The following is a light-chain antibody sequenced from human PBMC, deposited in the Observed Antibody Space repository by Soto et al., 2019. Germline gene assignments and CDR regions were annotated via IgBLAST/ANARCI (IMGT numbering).Light chain of an antibody. V-gene: IGKV1-5*03. J-gene: IGKJ1*01. Sequence: DIQLTQSPSTLSASVGDRVTITCRASGSIINWLAWYQQKSGKGPKLLIYKASNLQTGVPSRFSGSGYGTEFTLTISSLQPDDVATYYCQQYSDHWTFVQGTKVEIK. CDR2: KAS. CDR1: GSIINW. CDR3: QQYSDHWT.